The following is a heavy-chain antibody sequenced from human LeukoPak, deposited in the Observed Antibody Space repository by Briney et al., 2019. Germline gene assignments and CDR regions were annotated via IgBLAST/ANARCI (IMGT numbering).Heavy chain of an antibody. CDR3: ARGRRYYDSSAKRAFDI. D-gene: IGHD3-22*01. CDR1: GGSISSSSYY. J-gene: IGHJ3*02. CDR2: IYYSGST. V-gene: IGHV4-39*07. Sequence: SETLSLTCTVSGGSISSSSYYWGWIRQPPGKGLEWIGSIYYSGSTYYNPSLKSRVTISVDTSKNQFSLKLSSVTAADTAVYYCARGRRYYDSSAKRAFDIWGQGTMVTVSS.